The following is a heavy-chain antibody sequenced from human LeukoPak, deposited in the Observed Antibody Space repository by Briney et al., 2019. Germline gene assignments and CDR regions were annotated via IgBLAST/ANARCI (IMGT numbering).Heavy chain of an antibody. CDR1: GYTFSSNA. J-gene: IGHJ4*02. Sequence: GASLTLSCAASGYTFSSNAMSWVRQATGKGLEGVSAISGSGGSTYYADSVKGRFTISRDNSKNTLYLQMNSLRAEDTAVYYWAKRKGSNHGEFDYWGQGTLVTVSS. D-gene: IGHD6-13*01. CDR2: ISGSGGST. V-gene: IGHV3-23*01. CDR3: AKRKGSNHGEFDY.